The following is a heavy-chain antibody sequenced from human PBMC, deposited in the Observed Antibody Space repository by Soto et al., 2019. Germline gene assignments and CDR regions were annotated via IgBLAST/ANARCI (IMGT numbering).Heavy chain of an antibody. CDR1: GGSISSSSYY. V-gene: IGHV4-39*01. D-gene: IGHD6-13*01. J-gene: IGHJ4*02. Sequence: QLQLQESGPGLVKPSETLSLTCTVSGGSISSSSYYWGWIRQPPGKGLEWIGIIYSSGSTYYNPSPRSPVPLAVDTSKNQSSLTRSSVTATDTAVYYCARRGGSRWYGYWGQGTLVTVSS. CDR2: IYSSGST. CDR3: ARRGGSRWYGY.